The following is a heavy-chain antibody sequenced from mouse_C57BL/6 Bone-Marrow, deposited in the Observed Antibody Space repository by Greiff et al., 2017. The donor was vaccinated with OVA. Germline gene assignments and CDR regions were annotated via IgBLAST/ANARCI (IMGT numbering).Heavy chain of an antibody. CDR3: ARGNYYGSVMDY. CDR2: ISYSGST. CDR1: GYSITSGYD. Sequence: EVKLVESGPGMVKPSQSLSLTCTVTGYSITSGYDWHWIRHFPGNKLEWMGYISYSGSTNYNPSLKSRISITHDTSKNHFFLKLNSVTTEDTATYYCARGNYYGSVMDYWGQGTSVTVSS. J-gene: IGHJ4*01. D-gene: IGHD1-1*01. V-gene: IGHV3-1*01.